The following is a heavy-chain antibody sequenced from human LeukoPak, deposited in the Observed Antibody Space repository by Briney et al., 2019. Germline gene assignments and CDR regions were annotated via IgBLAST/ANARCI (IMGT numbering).Heavy chain of an antibody. V-gene: IGHV3-23*01. CDR1: GFTFSSYA. D-gene: IGHD3-3*01. CDR2: ISGSGGST. J-gene: IGHJ6*02. Sequence: PGGSLRLSCAASGFTFSSYAMSWVRQAPGKGLEWVSAISGSGGSTYYADSVKGRFTISRDNSKNTLYLQMSSLRAEDTAVYYCAKEAGSGYYAYYYYGMDVWGQGTTVTVSS. CDR3: AKEAGSGYYAYYYYGMDV.